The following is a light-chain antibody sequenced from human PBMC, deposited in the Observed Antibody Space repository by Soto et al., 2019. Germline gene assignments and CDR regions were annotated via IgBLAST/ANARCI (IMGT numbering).Light chain of an antibody. J-gene: IGKJ5*01. CDR1: QVISTS. CDR3: QQLFDSPIT. V-gene: IGKV1-9*01. CDR2: AAS. Sequence: DIELTQAASFLSPSVGESVTITCGASQVISTSLAWYQVKPGKAPKLLIYAASTLESGVPSRFSATVYGTEFSLTITSLQTEDFATYYCQQLFDSPITFGQGTRLEIK.